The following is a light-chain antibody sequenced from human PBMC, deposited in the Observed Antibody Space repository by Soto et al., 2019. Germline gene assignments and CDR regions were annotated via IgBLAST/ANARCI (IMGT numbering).Light chain of an antibody. Sequence: EIVLTQSPGTLSLSPGERVTLSCRASQSVCSRCLAWYQQKPGQSPRLLIYGASSRATGIPERFSGSGSGTDLPLPISRLEPEDFAVYYCQHYGTTPWTFGQGTKVGIK. CDR1: QSVCSRC. CDR3: QHYGTTPWT. CDR2: GAS. V-gene: IGKV3-20*01. J-gene: IGKJ1*01.